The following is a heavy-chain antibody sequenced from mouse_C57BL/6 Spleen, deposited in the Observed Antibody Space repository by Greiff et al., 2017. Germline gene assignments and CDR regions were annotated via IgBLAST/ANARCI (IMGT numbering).Heavy chain of an antibody. CDR3: TTPITTVKAWYFDV. V-gene: IGHV14-1*01. D-gene: IGHD1-1*01. Sequence: VHVKQSGAELVRPGASVKLSCTASGFNIKDYYMHWVKQRPEQGLEWIGRIDPEDGDTEYAPKFQGKATMTADTSSNTAYLQLSSLTSEDTAVYYCTTPITTVKAWYFDVWGTGTTVTVSS. CDR1: GFNIKDYY. CDR2: IDPEDGDT. J-gene: IGHJ1*03.